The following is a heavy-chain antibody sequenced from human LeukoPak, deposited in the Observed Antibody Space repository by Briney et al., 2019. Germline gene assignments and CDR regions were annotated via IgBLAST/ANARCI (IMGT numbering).Heavy chain of an antibody. CDR3: AREGHSSSFDY. D-gene: IGHD6-19*01. J-gene: IGHJ4*02. CDR1: GFTFSSYA. Sequence: PGRSLRLSCAASGFTFSSYAMHWVRQAPGKGLEWVAVISYDGSNKYYADSVKGRFTISRDNSKNTLYLQMNSLRAEDTAVYYCAREGHSSSFDYWGQGTLVTVSS. CDR2: ISYDGSNK. V-gene: IGHV3-30-3*01.